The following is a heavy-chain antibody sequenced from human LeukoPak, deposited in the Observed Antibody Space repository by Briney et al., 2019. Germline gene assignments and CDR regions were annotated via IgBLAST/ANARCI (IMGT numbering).Heavy chain of an antibody. CDR1: GGSFSGYY. V-gene: IGHV4-34*01. D-gene: IGHD6-19*01. CDR2: INHSGST. CDR3: ARRGQWLVRHPFDY. Sequence: PSETLSLTCAVYGGSFSGYYWSWIRQPPGKGLEWIGEINHSGSTNYNPSLKSRVTISVDTSKNQFSLKLSSVTAADTAVYYCARRGQWLVRHPFDYWGQGTLVTVSS. J-gene: IGHJ4*02.